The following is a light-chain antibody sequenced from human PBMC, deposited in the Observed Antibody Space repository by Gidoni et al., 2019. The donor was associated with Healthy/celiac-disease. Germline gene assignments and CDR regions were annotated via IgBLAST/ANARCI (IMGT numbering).Light chain of an antibody. CDR2: AAS. CDR1: QSLSSY. J-gene: IGKJ1*01. V-gene: IGKV1-39*01. Sequence: DIQMPQSPSSLSASVGDRITSTCRASQSLSSYLNWYQQKPGKAPKLLIYAASSLQSGVPSRFSGSGSGTDFTLTISSLQPEDFATYYCQQSYSTPRTFGQGTKVEIK. CDR3: QQSYSTPRT.